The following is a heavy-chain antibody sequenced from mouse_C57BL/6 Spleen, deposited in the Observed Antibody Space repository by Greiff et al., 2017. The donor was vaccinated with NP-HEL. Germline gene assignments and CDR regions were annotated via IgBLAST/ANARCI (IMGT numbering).Heavy chain of an antibody. V-gene: IGHV1-55*01. CDR1: GYTFTSYW. Sequence: QVQLKQPGAELVKPGASVKMSCKASGYTFTSYWITWVKQRPGQGLEWIGDIYPGSGSTNYNEKFKSKATLTVDTSSSTAYMQLSSLTSEDSAVYYCARSYGNYGYFDYWGQGTTLTVSS. CDR2: IYPGSGST. D-gene: IGHD2-1*01. CDR3: ARSYGNYGYFDY. J-gene: IGHJ2*01.